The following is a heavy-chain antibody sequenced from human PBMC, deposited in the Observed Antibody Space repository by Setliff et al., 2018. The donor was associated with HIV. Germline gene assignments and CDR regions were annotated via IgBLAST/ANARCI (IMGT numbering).Heavy chain of an antibody. CDR2: IYSSGST. J-gene: IGHJ4*02. Sequence: KSSETLSLTCTVSGVSISSYYWSWIRQPAGKGLEWIGRIYSSGSTNYNPSLKSRVTMSVDTSKHQFSLKLSSVAAADTAVYYCARGDSGSYYTYWGQGTLVTVSS. D-gene: IGHD1-26*01. V-gene: IGHV4-4*07. CDR1: GVSISSYY. CDR3: ARGDSGSYYTY.